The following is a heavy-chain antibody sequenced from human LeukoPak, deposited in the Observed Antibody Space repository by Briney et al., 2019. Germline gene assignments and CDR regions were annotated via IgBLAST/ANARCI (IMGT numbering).Heavy chain of an antibody. V-gene: IGHV4-39*07. CDR1: GGSISSSSYY. CDR3: ARDRGGQTGGSAFDI. D-gene: IGHD3-10*01. CDR2: IYYSGST. J-gene: IGHJ3*02. Sequence: SETLSLTCTVSGGSISSSSYYWGWIRQPPGKGLEWIGSIYYSGSTYYNPSLKSRVTISVDTSKNQFSLKLSSVTAADTAVYYCARDRGGQTGGSAFDIWGQGTMVTVSS.